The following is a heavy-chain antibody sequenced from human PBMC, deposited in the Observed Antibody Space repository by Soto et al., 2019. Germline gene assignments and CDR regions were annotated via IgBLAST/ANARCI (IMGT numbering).Heavy chain of an antibody. Sequence: QVQLVESGGGVVQPGTSLRLSCAASGFTFSRHGMHWVRQTPGKGLEWLAVILNDASGHWYADSVKGRFTISRDNFKNTLYMHMNRLRLRDRAIDYSACDDEYPATGGDYWGQGTLVTVSS. CDR2: ILNDASGH. CDR3: ACDDEYPATGGDY. CDR1: GFTFSRHG. D-gene: IGHD2-2*02. V-gene: IGHV3-33*01. J-gene: IGHJ4*02.